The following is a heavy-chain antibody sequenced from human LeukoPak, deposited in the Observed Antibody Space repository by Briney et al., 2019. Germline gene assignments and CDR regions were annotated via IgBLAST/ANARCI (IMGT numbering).Heavy chain of an antibody. CDR2: ISYDGSVK. Sequence: PGGSLRLSCAASGFTFSSYAMHWVRQAPGKGLEWVAVISYDGSVKFYADSVKGRFSISRDNAKKSLYLQMNSLRAEDTAMYYCARVGSSGWYYFDYWGQGTLVTVSS. V-gene: IGHV3-30*04. CDR1: GFTFSSYA. J-gene: IGHJ4*02. CDR3: ARVGSSGWYYFDY. D-gene: IGHD6-19*01.